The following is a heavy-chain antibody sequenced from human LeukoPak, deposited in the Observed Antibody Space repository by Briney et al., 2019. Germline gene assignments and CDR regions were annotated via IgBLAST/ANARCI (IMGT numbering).Heavy chain of an antibody. D-gene: IGHD3-3*01. J-gene: IGHJ3*02. CDR3: ARDPRITIFGGTDAFDI. Sequence: SETLSLTCTVSGGSISSGSYYWSWIRQPPGKGLEWIGSIYHSGSTYYNPSLKSRVTISVDTSKNQFSLKLSSVTAADTAVYYCARDPRITIFGGTDAFDIWGQGTMVTVSS. V-gene: IGHV4-39*07. CDR2: IYHSGST. CDR1: GGSISSGSYY.